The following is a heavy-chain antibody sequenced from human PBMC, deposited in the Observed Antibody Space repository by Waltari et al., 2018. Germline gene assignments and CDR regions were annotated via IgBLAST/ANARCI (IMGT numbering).Heavy chain of an antibody. CDR1: GYSIRSNYF. CDR2: IYASETI. J-gene: IGHJ4*02. V-gene: IGHV4-38-2*01. Sequence: QVQLQESGPGLVKPSETLSLTCAVSGYSIRSNYFWGWVRPPPGKGLGWVGHIYASETIFYNPSLKSRVTIPLETSKNHFALKLSSLTATDTAVYFCARGLSKVADYWGQGILVTVSS. CDR3: ARGLSKVADY. D-gene: IGHD1-26*01.